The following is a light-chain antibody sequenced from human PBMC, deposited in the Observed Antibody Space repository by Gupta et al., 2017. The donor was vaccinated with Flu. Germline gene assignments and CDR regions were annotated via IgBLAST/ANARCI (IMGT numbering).Light chain of an antibody. CDR2: AAS. CDR1: QEVSFY. V-gene: IGKV1-16*01. J-gene: IGKJ4*01. Sequence: DIQMTQSPSSLSASVGDRVTITCRASQEVSFYLAWFQLMPGKAPKSLISAASTLQSGVPSRFSGSGFGTEFTLTIRSLQPEDFASYHCQHKDYYPVTFGGGTKLDIK. CDR3: QHKDYYPVT.